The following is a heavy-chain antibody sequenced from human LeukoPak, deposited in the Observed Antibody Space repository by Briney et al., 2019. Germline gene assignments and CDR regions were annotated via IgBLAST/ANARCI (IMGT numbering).Heavy chain of an antibody. V-gene: IGHV4-39*01. CDR3: VRQKQHCDGGSCFPPDC. CDR2: IYYSGRA. CDR1: GASISSTSDY. Sequence: SETLSLTCTVSGASISSTSDYWGWIRQPPGKGLEWIGTIYYSGRAYHNPSRRSRLTISVDTSKNQLSLKLNSVTATDTAIYYCVRQKQHCDGGSCFPPDCWGQGTLVTVSS. J-gene: IGHJ4*02. D-gene: IGHD2-15*01.